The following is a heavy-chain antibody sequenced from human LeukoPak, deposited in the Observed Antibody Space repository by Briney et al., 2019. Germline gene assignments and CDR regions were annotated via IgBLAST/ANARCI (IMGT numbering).Heavy chain of an antibody. D-gene: IGHD4-17*01. V-gene: IGHV3-30*03. CDR1: GFTFSSYG. CDR2: ISYDGSNK. CDR3: ARDPNGDYIGAFDM. J-gene: IGHJ3*02. Sequence: GGSLRLSCAAPGFTFSSYGMHWVRQAPGKGLEWVAVISYDGSNKYYADSVKGRFTISRDNSKNTLYLQMNSLRAEDTAVYYCARDPNGDYIGAFDMWGPGTMVTVSS.